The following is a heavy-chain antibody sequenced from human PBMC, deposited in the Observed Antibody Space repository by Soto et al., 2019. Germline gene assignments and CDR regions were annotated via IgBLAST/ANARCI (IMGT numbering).Heavy chain of an antibody. CDR3: ARTTPAGYCSGGSCYETHDY. Sequence: QVQLVQSGAEVKKPGSSVQVSCKASGGTFSSYAISWVRQAPGQGLEWMGGIIPIFGTANYAQKFQGRVTITADESTSTAYMELSSLRSEDTAVYYCARTTPAGYCSGGSCYETHDYWGQGTLVTVSS. J-gene: IGHJ4*02. CDR2: IIPIFGTA. V-gene: IGHV1-69*01. CDR1: GGTFSSYA. D-gene: IGHD2-15*01.